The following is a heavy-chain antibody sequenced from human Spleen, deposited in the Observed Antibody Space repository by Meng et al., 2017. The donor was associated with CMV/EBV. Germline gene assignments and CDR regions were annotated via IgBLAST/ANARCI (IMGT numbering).Heavy chain of an antibody. CDR2: ISSSGTKI. Sequence: GGSLRLSCAASGFTFSDYEMNWVRQAPGKGLEWASYISSSGTKIYYRDSVKGRFTISRDNAKSSLSLQMNSLGAEDTAVYYCARGDEYSSSCGDYWGQGTLVTVSS. CDR3: ARGDEYSSSCGDY. V-gene: IGHV3-48*03. D-gene: IGHD6-6*01. CDR1: GFTFSDYE. J-gene: IGHJ4*02.